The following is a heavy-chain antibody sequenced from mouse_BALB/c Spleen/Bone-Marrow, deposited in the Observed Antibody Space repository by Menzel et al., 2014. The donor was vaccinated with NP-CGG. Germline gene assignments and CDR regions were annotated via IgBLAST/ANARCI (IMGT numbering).Heavy chain of an antibody. Sequence: VQLKQSGPELVKPGASVKMSCKASGYTFTSYVMHWVKQKPGQGLEWIGYINPYNDGTKYNEKFKGKATLTSDKSSSTASMELSSLTSEDSAVYYCASPYYRYDGFAYWGQGTLVTVSA. D-gene: IGHD2-14*01. V-gene: IGHV1-14*01. CDR2: INPYNDGT. J-gene: IGHJ3*01. CDR1: GYTFTSYV. CDR3: ASPYYRYDGFAY.